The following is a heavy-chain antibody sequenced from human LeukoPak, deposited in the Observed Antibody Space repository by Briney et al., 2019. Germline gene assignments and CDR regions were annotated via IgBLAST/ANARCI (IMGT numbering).Heavy chain of an antibody. D-gene: IGHD6-13*01. Sequence: GGSLRLSCAASEFTFSDYYMSWIRQAPGKGLEWVSYISYSGDTIYYADSVKGRFTVSRDNAKHSLHLQMNSLRAEDTAVYYCARLGIITAAGSNDYWGQGTLVTVSS. CDR3: ARLGIITAAGSNDY. CDR1: EFTFSDYY. V-gene: IGHV3-11*01. J-gene: IGHJ4*02. CDR2: ISYSGDTI.